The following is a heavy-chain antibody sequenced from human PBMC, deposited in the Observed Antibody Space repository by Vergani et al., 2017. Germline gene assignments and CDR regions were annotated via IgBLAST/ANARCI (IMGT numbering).Heavy chain of an antibody. CDR2: ISSSGSTI. CDR3: AKARITILGSLDC. J-gene: IGHJ4*02. Sequence: EVQLLESGGGLVQPGGSLRLSCAASGFTFSSYSMNWVRQAPGKGLEWVSSISSSGSTIFHADSVKGRFTISRDNSKNTLYLQMNSLRAEDTAVYYCAKARITILGSLDCWGQGTRVTVSS. D-gene: IGHD3-3*01. V-gene: IGHV3-48*01. CDR1: GFTFSSYS.